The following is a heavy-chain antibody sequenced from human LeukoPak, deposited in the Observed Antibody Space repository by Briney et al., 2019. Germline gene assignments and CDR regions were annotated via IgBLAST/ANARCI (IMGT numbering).Heavy chain of an antibody. J-gene: IGHJ4*02. Sequence: ASVKVPCKASGGTFSSYAISWVRQAPGQGLEWMGRIIPILGIANYAQKFQGRVTITADKSTSTAYMELSSLRSEDTAVYYCARGYVDIVATRDYFDYWGQGTLVTVSS. CDR2: IIPILGIA. CDR3: ARGYVDIVATRDYFDY. D-gene: IGHD5-12*01. CDR1: GGTFSSYA. V-gene: IGHV1-69*04.